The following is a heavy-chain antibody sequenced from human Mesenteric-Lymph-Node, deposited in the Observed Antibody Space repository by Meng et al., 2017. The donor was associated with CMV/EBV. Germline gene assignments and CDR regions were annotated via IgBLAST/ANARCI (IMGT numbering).Heavy chain of an antibody. V-gene: IGHV3-30*14. CDR1: GFSFNHFA. Sequence: GESLKISCAASGFSFNHFAMHWVRQAPGKGLEWVAIVSYDGNNKYYADSVKGRFTISRDNSKNTLYLQMNSLRAEDTALYYCARVRAGSNYCDSWGQGTLVTVSS. J-gene: IGHJ4*02. CDR2: VSYDGNNK. D-gene: IGHD1-26*01. CDR3: ARVRAGSNYCDS.